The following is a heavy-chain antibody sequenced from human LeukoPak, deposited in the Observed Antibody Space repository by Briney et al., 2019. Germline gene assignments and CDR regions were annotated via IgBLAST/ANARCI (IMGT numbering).Heavy chain of an antibody. J-gene: IGHJ6*02. Sequence: PGGSLRLSCAASGFTFSSYAMSWVRQAPGKGPEWVSAISGSGGSTYYADSVKGRFTISRDNSKNTLYLQMNSLRAEDTAVYYCAKEVYGYSYGEDCYYYYGMDVWGQGTTVTVSS. CDR3: AKEVYGYSYGEDCYYYYGMDV. D-gene: IGHD5-18*01. CDR2: ISGSGGST. V-gene: IGHV3-23*01. CDR1: GFTFSSYA.